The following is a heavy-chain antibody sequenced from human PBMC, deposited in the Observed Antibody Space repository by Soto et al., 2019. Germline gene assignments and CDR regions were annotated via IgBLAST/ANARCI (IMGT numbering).Heavy chain of an antibody. CDR1: GGSISSGGYY. CDR2: IYYSGST. J-gene: IGHJ4*02. V-gene: IGHV4-31*03. Sequence: QVQLQESGPGLVKPSQTLSLTCTVSGGSISSGGYYWSWIRQHPGKGLEWIGYIYYSGSTYYNPSLKSRVTISRDTSKNQFSLKLSSVTAADTAVYYCAREQPTTVTTPGGGWDYWGQGTLVTVSS. CDR3: AREQPTTVTTPGGGWDY. D-gene: IGHD4-17*01.